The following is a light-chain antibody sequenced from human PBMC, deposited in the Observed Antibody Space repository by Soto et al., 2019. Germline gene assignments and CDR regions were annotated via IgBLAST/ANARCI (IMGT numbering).Light chain of an antibody. V-gene: IGLV1-47*01. CDR3: ASWDESVRWM. CDR1: SSNIGSQF. Sequence: QSVLTQPPSASGTPGQRVTISCSGGSSNIGSQFVYWYHQVPGRTPKLLINRTDQKPSGVPDRFAGSKYGASASLAISGLQCEEEVDYFCASWDESVRWMFGGGTKLTVL. J-gene: IGLJ3*02. CDR2: RTD.